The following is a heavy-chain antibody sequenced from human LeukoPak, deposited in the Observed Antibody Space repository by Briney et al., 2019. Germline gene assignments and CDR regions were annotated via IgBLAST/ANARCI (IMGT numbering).Heavy chain of an antibody. CDR1: GFTFSSYW. CDR2: IWHDGSNK. Sequence: GGSLRLSCAASGFTFSSYWMSWVRQAPGKGLEWVAVIWHDGSNKYYKDSVKGRFTISRDNSKNTVSLQMNSLRAEDTAVYYCANNFDYWGQGTLVTVSS. J-gene: IGHJ4*02. V-gene: IGHV3-33*08. CDR3: ANNFDY.